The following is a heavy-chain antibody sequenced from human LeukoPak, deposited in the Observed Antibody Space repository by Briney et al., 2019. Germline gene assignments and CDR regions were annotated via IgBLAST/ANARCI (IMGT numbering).Heavy chain of an antibody. Sequence: GRSLTLSCAASGFTFRSYPMLCVRQAPGKGGEGVAVISYEGNNKYYADSVKGRFTISRDNSKNTLYLQMNSLRAEDTAVYYCARDRYYYGSGSYYRVYYYYGMDVWGQGTTVTVSS. CDR1: GFTFRSYP. V-gene: IGHV3-30-3*01. D-gene: IGHD3-10*01. J-gene: IGHJ6*02. CDR2: ISYEGNNK. CDR3: ARDRYYYGSGSYYRVYYYYGMDV.